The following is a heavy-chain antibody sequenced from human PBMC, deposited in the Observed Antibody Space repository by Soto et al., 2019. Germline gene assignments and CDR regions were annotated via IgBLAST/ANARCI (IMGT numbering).Heavy chain of an antibody. D-gene: IGHD6-19*01. V-gene: IGHV3-74*01. CDR1: GFIFSDYY. CDR3: ARSPSSGWYYFDY. Sequence: PGGSLRLSCATSGFIFSDYYMHWIRQAPGKGLVWVSRIKSDGSSTSYADSVEGRLTISRDNAKNTLYLQMNSLRGEDTAVYYCARSPSSGWYYFDYWGQGALVTVSS. CDR2: IKSDGSST. J-gene: IGHJ4*02.